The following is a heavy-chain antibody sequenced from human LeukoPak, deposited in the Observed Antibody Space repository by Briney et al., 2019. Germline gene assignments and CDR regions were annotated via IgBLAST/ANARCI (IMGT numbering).Heavy chain of an antibody. CDR1: GGSISSNSYY. J-gene: IGHJ4*02. CDR2: IYYSGST. CDR3: ARGYVAAATTDY. D-gene: IGHD6-13*01. V-gene: IGHV4-39*07. Sequence: SETLSLTCTVSGGSISSNSYYWGWIRQPPGKGLEWIGSIYYSGSTYYNPSLKSRVTISVDTSKNQFSLKLSSVTAADTAVYYCARGYVAAATTDYWGQGTLVTVSS.